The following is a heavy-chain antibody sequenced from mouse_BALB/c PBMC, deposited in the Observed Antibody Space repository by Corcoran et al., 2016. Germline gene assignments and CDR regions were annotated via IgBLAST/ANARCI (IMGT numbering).Heavy chain of an antibody. D-gene: IGHD1-1*01. CDR1: GYTFTSYV. CDR3: ARLYPGRAMDY. J-gene: IGHJ4*01. V-gene: IGHV1S136*01. CDR2: INPYNDGT. Sequence: EVQLQQSGPELVKPGASVKMSCKASGYTFTSYVMHWVKQKPGQGLEWIGYINPYNDGTKYNERFKGKATLTSDKSSSTAYMELSSLTSEDSAVHYCARLYPGRAMDYWGQGTSVIVSS.